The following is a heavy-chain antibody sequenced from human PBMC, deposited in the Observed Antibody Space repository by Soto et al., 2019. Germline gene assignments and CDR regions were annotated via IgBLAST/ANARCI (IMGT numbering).Heavy chain of an antibody. CDR3: ARAHSLAAREPYGMDV. CDR2: IIPIFGTA. J-gene: IGHJ6*02. V-gene: IGHV1-69*13. D-gene: IGHD6-6*01. Sequence: SVKVSCKASGGTFSSYAISWVRQAPGQGLEWMGGIIPIFGTANYAQKFQGRVTITADESTSTAYMELSSLRSEDTAVYYCARAHSLAAREPYGMDVWGQGTTVTVSS. CDR1: GGTFSSYA.